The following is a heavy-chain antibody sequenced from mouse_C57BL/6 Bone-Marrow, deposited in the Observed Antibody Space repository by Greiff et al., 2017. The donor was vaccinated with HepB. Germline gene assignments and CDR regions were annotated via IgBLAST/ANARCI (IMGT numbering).Heavy chain of an antibody. J-gene: IGHJ3*01. CDR2: INPNYGTT. Sequence: VQLQQSGPELVKPGASVKISCTASGYSFTDYNMNWVKQSTEKSLEWIGVINPNYGTTSYNQKFKGQATLTVDQSSSTAYMQLNSLTSEDSAVYYCAKKERAWFAYWGQGTLVTVSA. CDR3: AKKERAWFAY. CDR1: GYSFTDYN. V-gene: IGHV1-39*01.